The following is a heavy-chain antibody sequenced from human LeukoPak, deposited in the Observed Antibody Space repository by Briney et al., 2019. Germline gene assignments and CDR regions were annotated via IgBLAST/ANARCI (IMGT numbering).Heavy chain of an antibody. V-gene: IGHV4-59*01. D-gene: IGHD1-26*01. Sequence: PSETLSLTCTVSGGSISNYYWSWIRQPPGKGLEWIGYIYYSGSINYNPSLKSRVTISVDTSKNQFSLKLSSVTAADTAVYYCARVGWELLDLWGQGTLVTVSS. CDR2: IYYSGSI. CDR3: ARVGWELLDL. CDR1: GGSISNYY. J-gene: IGHJ5*02.